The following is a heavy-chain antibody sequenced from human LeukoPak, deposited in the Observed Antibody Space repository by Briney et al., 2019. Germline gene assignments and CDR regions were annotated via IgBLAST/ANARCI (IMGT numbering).Heavy chain of an antibody. V-gene: IGHV4-4*02. CDR2: IYHSGIT. CDR1: GGSISSSNW. D-gene: IGHD3-22*01. J-gene: IGHJ4*02. CDR3: AREADDSSGYYPYYFDY. Sequence: PSETLSLTCAVSGGSISSSNWWSWVRQPPGKGLEWIGEIYHSGITNYNPSLKSRVTISVAKSKNQFSLKLSSVPAADTAVYYCAREADDSSGYYPYYFDYWGQGPLVTVSS.